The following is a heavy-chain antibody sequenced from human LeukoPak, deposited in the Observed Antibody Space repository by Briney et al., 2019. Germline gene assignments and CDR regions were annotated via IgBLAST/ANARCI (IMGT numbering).Heavy chain of an antibody. CDR2: FDPEDGAT. D-gene: IGHD2-15*01. J-gene: IGHJ5*02. Sequence: ASVKVSCKVSGYTLTELSMHWVRQAPGKGLEWMGGFDPEDGATIYAQKFQGRVTMTRDTSTSTVYMELSSLRSEDTAVYYCARGDGIVVVVAAINWFDPWGQGTLVTVSS. CDR3: ARGDGIVVVVAAINWFDP. V-gene: IGHV1-24*01. CDR1: GYTLTELS.